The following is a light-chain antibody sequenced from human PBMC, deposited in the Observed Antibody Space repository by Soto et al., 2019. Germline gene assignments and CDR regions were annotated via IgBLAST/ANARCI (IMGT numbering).Light chain of an antibody. V-gene: IGLV1-44*01. CDR1: SSNIGSNT. CDR2: SNN. J-gene: IGLJ2*01. Sequence: QSVLTQPPSASWTPGQRVTISCSGSSSNIGSNTVNWYQQLAGTAPKLLIYSNNQRPSGVPDRFSGSKSGTSASLAISGLQSEDEADYYCAAWDDSLNGVVFGGGTKVTVL. CDR3: AAWDDSLNGVV.